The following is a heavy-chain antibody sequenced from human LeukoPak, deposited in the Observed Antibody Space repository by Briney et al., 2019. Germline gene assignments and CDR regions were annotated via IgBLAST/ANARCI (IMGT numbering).Heavy chain of an antibody. Sequence: ASVKVSCKASGYTFTSYAMNWVRQAPGQGLEWMGRIIPILGIANYAQKFQGRVTITADKSTSTAYMELSSLRSEDTAVYYCARDRKNPSRDGYNLDYWGQGTLVTVSS. V-gene: IGHV1-69*04. CDR2: IIPILGIA. CDR3: ARDRKNPSRDGYNLDY. CDR1: GYTFTSYA. J-gene: IGHJ4*02. D-gene: IGHD5-24*01.